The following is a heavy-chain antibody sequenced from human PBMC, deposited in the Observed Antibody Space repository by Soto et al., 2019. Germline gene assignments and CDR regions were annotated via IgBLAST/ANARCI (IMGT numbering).Heavy chain of an antibody. V-gene: IGHV3-7*03. CDR1: GFIFSNYF. CDR3: ASGRDSNWYPYHDN. CDR2: IKQDGSAK. D-gene: IGHD6-13*01. J-gene: IGHJ4*02. Sequence: EVQMVESGGGLVQPGGSLRLSCAASGFIFSNYFMSWVRQAPGKGLEWVANIKQDGSAKYYVDSVKGRFTISRDNAKNSLFLQMDSLRAEDTAIYYCASGRDSNWYPYHDNGGQGTPVTVSS.